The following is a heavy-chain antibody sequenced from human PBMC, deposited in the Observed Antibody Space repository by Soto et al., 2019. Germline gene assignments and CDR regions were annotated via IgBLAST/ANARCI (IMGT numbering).Heavy chain of an antibody. CDR2: INHSGST. J-gene: IGHJ4*02. Sequence: SETLSLTCAVYGGSFSGYYWSWIRQPPGKGLEWIGEINHSGSTNYNPSLKSRVTISVDTSKNQFSLKLSSVTAADTAVYYCARGKKSSIAARHDYWGQGTLVTVSS. D-gene: IGHD6-6*01. V-gene: IGHV4-34*01. CDR1: GGSFSGYY. CDR3: ARGKKSSIAARHDY.